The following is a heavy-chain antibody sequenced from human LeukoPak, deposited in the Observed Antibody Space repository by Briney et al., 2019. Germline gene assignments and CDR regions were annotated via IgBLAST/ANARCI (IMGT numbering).Heavy chain of an antibody. D-gene: IGHD5-12*01. CDR3: TRGQRGHSGYDFLY. CDR2: MNPNNGNT. CDR1: GYTFTSYD. J-gene: IGHJ4*02. V-gene: IGHV1-8*01. Sequence: VASVKVSCKATGYTFTSYDINWVRQATGQGLEWMGWMNPNNGNTGYAQKFQGRVTMTRDTSISTAYMELSSLRSEDTAVYYCTRGQRGHSGYDFLYWGQGTLVTVSS.